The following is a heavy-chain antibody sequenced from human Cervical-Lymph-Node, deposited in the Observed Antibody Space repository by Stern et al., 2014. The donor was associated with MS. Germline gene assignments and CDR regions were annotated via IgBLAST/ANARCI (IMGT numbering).Heavy chain of an antibody. Sequence: VQLVESGGGLVQPGGSLRLSCTASGFTFSRYWMSWVRQAPGKGLEWVANIKQDGREKYYVDSVKGRFTISRDNAKNSLYLQMNSLRAEDTAVYYCVRDFRIRYSYGYYYFDSWGQGTLVTVSS. CDR3: VRDFRIRYSYGYYYFDS. CDR1: GFTFSRYW. D-gene: IGHD5-18*01. CDR2: IKQDGREK. J-gene: IGHJ4*02. V-gene: IGHV3-7*01.